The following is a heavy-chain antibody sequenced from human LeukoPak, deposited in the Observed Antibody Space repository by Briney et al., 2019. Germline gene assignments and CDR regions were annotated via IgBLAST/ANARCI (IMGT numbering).Heavy chain of an antibody. CDR1: GGSISSYY. CDR3: AGARGGILPDY. Sequence: SETLSLTCTVSGGSISSYYWSWIRQPPGKGLEWIGYIYYSGSTNYNPSLKSRVTISVDTSKNQFSLKLSSVTAADTAVYYCAGARGGILPDYWGQGTLVTVSS. J-gene: IGHJ4*02. V-gene: IGHV4-59*01. CDR2: IYYSGST. D-gene: IGHD5-12*01.